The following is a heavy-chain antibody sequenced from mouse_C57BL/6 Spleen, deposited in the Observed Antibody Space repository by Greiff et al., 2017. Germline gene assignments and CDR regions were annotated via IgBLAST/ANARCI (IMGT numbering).Heavy chain of an antibody. J-gene: IGHJ2*01. CDR1: GYAFSSSW. V-gene: IGHV1-82*01. CDR3: ARSDYGSSSDYFDY. CDR2: IYPGDGDT. Sequence: SGPELVKPGASVKISCKASGYAFSSSWMNWVKQRPGKGLEWIGRIYPGDGDTNYNGKFKGKATLTADKSSSTAYMHLSSLTSEDSAVYFCARSDYGSSSDYFDYWGQGTTLTVSS. D-gene: IGHD1-1*01.